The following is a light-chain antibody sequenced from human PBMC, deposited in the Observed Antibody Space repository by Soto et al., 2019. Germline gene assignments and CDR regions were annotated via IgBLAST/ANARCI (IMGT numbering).Light chain of an antibody. V-gene: IGKV3-20*01. CDR1: QSVRSSY. CDR3: QQYGNSIT. CDR2: GTY. J-gene: IGKJ4*01. Sequence: EIVLTQSPGIVSLSPGERATLSCRASQSVRSSYLAWYQQKFGQAPRLLIYGTYIRAAGIPDRFSGSGYGQDFTLTISRLEPEDFALYYCQQYGNSITFGGGTKVEIK.